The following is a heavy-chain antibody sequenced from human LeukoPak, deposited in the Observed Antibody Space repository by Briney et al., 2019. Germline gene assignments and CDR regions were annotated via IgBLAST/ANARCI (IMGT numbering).Heavy chain of an antibody. CDR2: INTNTGNP. D-gene: IGHD3-3*01. CDR1: GYTFTSYA. CDR3: ARDGYTNDFWSGNYYYYYMDV. Sequence: ASVKVSCKASGYTFTSYAMNWVRQAPGQGLEWMGWINTNTGNPTYAQGFTGRFVFSLDTSVSTAYLQISSLKAEDTAVYYCARDGYTNDFWSGNYYYYYMDVWGKGTTVTISS. J-gene: IGHJ6*03. V-gene: IGHV7-4-1*02.